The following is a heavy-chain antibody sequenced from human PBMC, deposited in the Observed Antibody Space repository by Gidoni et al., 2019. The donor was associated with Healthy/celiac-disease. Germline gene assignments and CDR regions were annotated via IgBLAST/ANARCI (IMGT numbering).Heavy chain of an antibody. CDR3: AREPYYDFWSGTSTRIWFDP. Sequence: QLQLQESGPGLVKPSATLSPTCTVSGGSTTSRSYYCGWIRQPPGKGLEWIGSIYYSGSTYYNPSLKSRVTISVDTSKNQFSLNLGSVTAADTAVYDCAREPYYDFWSGTSTRIWFDPWGQGTLVTVSS. CDR2: IYYSGST. J-gene: IGHJ5*02. CDR1: GGSTTSRSYY. V-gene: IGHV4-39*07. D-gene: IGHD3-3*01.